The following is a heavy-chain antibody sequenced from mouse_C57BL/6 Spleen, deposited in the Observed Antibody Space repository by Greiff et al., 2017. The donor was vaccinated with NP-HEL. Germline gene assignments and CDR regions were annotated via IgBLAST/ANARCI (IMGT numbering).Heavy chain of an antibody. CDR3: ARTWFTY. J-gene: IGHJ3*01. Sequence: VQLQQSGAELMKPGASVKLSCKTTGYTFTGYWIEWIKQRPGHGLEWIGEILPGSGSTNYIEKFKGKATFTADTSSNTAYMQLSSLTTEDSAIYYCARTWFTYWGQGTLVTVSA. V-gene: IGHV1-9*01. CDR2: ILPGSGST. CDR1: GYTFTGYW.